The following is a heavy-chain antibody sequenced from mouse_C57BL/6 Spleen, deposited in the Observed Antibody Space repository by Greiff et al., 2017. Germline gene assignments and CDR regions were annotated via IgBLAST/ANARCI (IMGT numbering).Heavy chain of an antibody. CDR1: GFNFKNTY. J-gene: IGHJ2*01. CDR3: ATYGSYYFDY. Sequence: VQLQQSVAELVRPGASVKLSCTASGFNFKNTYMHWVKQRPEQGLEWIGRIDPANGNTKYAPKFQGKATITADTSSNTAYLQLSGLTSEDTAIYYYATYGSYYFDYWGQGTTLTVSS. CDR2: IDPANGNT. V-gene: IGHV14-3*01. D-gene: IGHD1-1*01.